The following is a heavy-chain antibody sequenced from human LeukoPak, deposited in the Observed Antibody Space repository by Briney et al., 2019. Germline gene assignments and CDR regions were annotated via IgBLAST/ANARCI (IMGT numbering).Heavy chain of an antibody. V-gene: IGHV3-21*01. CDR2: ISSSSSYI. Sequence: GGSLRLSCAASGFTFSSYSMNWVRQAPGKGLEWVSSISSSSSYIYYADSVKGRFTISRDNAKNSLYLQMNSLRAEDTAVYYCASNPYWCLPGFGNNGVCWSDYFDYWGQGTLVTVSS. J-gene: IGHJ4*02. CDR3: ASNPYWCLPGFGNNGVCWSDYFDY. D-gene: IGHD2-8*01. CDR1: GFTFSSYS.